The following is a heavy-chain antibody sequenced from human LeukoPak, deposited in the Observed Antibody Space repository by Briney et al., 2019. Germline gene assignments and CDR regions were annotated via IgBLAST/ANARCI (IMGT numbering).Heavy chain of an antibody. J-gene: IGHJ4*02. Sequence: ASVKVSCKASGYTFTSYDINWVRQATGQGLEWMGWINTNTGNPTYAQGFTGRFVFSLDTSASTAYLQISSLKAEDTAVYYCARVGQQLPCDYWGQGTLVTVSS. D-gene: IGHD6-13*01. CDR1: GYTFTSYD. CDR3: ARVGQQLPCDY. CDR2: INTNTGNP. V-gene: IGHV7-4-1*02.